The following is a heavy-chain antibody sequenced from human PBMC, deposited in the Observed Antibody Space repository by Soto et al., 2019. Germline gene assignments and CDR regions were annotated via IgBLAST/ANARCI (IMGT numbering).Heavy chain of an antibody. V-gene: IGHV3-30*03. CDR3: AREKTRVVVAAPLDY. CDR2: ISYDGSNK. CDR1: GFTFSSYG. D-gene: IGHD2-15*01. Sequence: QVQLVESGGGVVQPGRSLRLSCAASGFTFSSYGMHWVRQAPGKGLEWVGVISYDGSNKFYADSVKGRFTISRDNSKNTLYLQMNSLGAEDTAVYYCAREKTRVVVAAPLDYWGQGTLVTVSS. J-gene: IGHJ4*02.